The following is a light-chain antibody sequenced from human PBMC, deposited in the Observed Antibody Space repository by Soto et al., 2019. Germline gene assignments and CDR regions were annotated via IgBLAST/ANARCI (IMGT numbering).Light chain of an antibody. V-gene: IGLV2-14*01. CDR1: SSDVGGYTY. CDR3: SSYTSSSTWV. CDR2: DVS. Sequence: QSVLTQPASVSGSPGQSIAISCTGTSSDVGGYTYVSWYQQHPGKTPNLMIYDVSNRPSGVSNRFSGSKSGNTASLTISGLQAEDEADYYCSSYTSSSTWVFGGGTKLTVL. J-gene: IGLJ3*02.